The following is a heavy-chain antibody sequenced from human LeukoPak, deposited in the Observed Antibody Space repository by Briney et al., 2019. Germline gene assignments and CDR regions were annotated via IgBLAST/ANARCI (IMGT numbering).Heavy chain of an antibody. Sequence: GASVTVSFKASVYTLTGYYMRWVRQAPGQGLEWMGWINPNSGGTNYAQKFQGRVTMTRDTSISTAYMELSRLSSDDTAVYYCARIKSSNKDPTSGSYFLYWGQGTLVTVSS. CDR2: INPNSGGT. J-gene: IGHJ4*02. V-gene: IGHV1-2*02. D-gene: IGHD1-26*01. CDR3: ARIKSSNKDPTSGSYFLY. CDR1: VYTLTGYY.